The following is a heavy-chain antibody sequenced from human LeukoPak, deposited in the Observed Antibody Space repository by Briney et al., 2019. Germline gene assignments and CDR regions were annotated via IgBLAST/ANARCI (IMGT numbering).Heavy chain of an antibody. Sequence: SETLSLTCAVYGGAFSGYYWSWIHQPPGKGLEWIGEINHSGSTNYNPSLKSRVTISVDTSKNQFSLKLSSVTAADTAVYYCARTWAAKRGYSYGSWDYWGQGTLVTVSS. CDR1: GGAFSGYY. CDR3: ARTWAAKRGYSYGSWDY. J-gene: IGHJ4*02. CDR2: INHSGST. D-gene: IGHD5-18*01. V-gene: IGHV4-34*01.